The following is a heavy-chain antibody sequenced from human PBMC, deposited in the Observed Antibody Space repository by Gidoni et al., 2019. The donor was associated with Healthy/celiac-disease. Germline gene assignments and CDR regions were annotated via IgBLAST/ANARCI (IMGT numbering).Heavy chain of an antibody. CDR2: ISSSGSTI. Sequence: EVQLVESGGGLVQPGGSLRLSCAASGFNFSSYEMNWVRQAPGKGLEWVSYISSSGSTIYYADSVKGRFTISRDNAKNSLYLQMNSLRAEDTAVYYCARDPGWQHYLDYFDYWGQGTLVTVSS. CDR1: GFNFSSYE. CDR3: ARDPGWQHYLDYFDY. J-gene: IGHJ4*02. D-gene: IGHD1-26*01. V-gene: IGHV3-48*03.